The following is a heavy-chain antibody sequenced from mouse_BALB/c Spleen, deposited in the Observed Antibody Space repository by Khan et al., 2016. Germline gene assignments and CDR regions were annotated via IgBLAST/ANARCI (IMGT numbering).Heavy chain of an antibody. CDR1: GFSLTSYG. Sequence: QVQLKESGPGLVAPSQSLSITCTVSGFSLTSYGVHWVRQPPGKGLEWLGVIWAGGSTNYNSALMSRLSISKDNSKSQVFLKMNSLQTDDTAMYYVARNYGSRDYYAMDYWGQGTSVTVSS. J-gene: IGHJ4*01. V-gene: IGHV2-9*02. CDR3: ARNYGSRDYYAMDY. CDR2: IWAGGST. D-gene: IGHD1-1*01.